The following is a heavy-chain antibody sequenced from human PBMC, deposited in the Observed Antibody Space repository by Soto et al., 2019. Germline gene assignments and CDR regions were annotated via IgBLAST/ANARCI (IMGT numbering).Heavy chain of an antibody. D-gene: IGHD3-10*01. Sequence: QVQLVESGGGVVQPGRSLRLSCAASGFTFSRFAMHWVRQAPGKGLEWVAVISDDGRKKNYVDSVKGRLTISRDNSKNTFYMQVNSLGIEDTAVYYCAREDYSGSGSLKYGMDVWGHGTTVIVSS. J-gene: IGHJ6*02. CDR2: ISDDGRKK. CDR1: GFTFSRFA. V-gene: IGHV3-30*04. CDR3: AREDYSGSGSLKYGMDV.